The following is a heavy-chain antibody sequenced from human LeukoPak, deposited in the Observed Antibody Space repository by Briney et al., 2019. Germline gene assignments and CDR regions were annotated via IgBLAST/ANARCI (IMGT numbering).Heavy chain of an antibody. CDR2: IFYSGST. D-gene: IGHD2-15*01. Sequence: SETLSLTCAVSGGSINTYYWSWIRQTPGKGLEWIGNIFYSGSTNYNPSLKSRVTISVDTSKNQFSLKLSSVTAADTAVYYCARRVKGDCSGGSCLEWFDPWGQGTLVTVSS. CDR1: GGSINTYY. J-gene: IGHJ5*02. CDR3: ARRVKGDCSGGSCLEWFDP. V-gene: IGHV4-59*08.